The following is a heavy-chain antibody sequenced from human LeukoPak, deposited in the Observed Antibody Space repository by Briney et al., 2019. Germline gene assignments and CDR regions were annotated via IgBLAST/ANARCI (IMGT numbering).Heavy chain of an antibody. CDR1: GGSISSYY. J-gene: IGHJ4*02. Sequence: SETLSLTCTVSGGSISSYYWSWIRQPPGKGLEWIGYIYTSGSINYNPSLKSRVTISVDTSKNQFSLKLSSVTAADTAVYYCARRGGRNFDYWGQGTLVTVSS. D-gene: IGHD2-15*01. V-gene: IGHV4-4*09. CDR2: IYTSGSI. CDR3: ARRGGRNFDY.